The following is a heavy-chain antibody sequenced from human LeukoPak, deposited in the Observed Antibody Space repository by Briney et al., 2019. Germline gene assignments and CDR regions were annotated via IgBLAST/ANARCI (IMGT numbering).Heavy chain of an antibody. CDR1: GYSFTSYW. V-gene: IGHV5-51*01. J-gene: IGHJ4*02. CDR2: IYPGDSDT. Sequence: GESLKISCKGSGYSFTSYWLGWVRQMPGKGLEWMGIIYPGDSDTRYSPSFQGQVTISADKSISTAYLQWSSLKASDTAMYYCARRGYSYGETYYFDYWGQGTLVTVSS. D-gene: IGHD5-18*01. CDR3: ARRGYSYGETYYFDY.